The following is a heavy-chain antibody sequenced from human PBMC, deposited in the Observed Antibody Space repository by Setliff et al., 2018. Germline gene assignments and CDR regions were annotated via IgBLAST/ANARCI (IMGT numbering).Heavy chain of an antibody. CDR3: ARDLGHGGDSDY. V-gene: IGHV4-38-2*02. CDR2: IGHTGSI. D-gene: IGHD2-21*02. J-gene: IGHJ4*02. CDR1: GYSISSGYI. Sequence: PSETLSLTCTVSGYSISSGYIWGLIRQPPGKGLEWVGNIGHTGSIHYNPSLKSRLTTSRDTSKKQVSLKLNSVTATDTAVYYCARDLGHGGDSDYWGQGSLVTVSS.